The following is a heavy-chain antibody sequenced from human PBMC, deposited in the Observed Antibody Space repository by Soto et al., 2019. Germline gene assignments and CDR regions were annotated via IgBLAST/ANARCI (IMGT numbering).Heavy chain of an antibody. CDR2: INAGNGNT. D-gene: IGHD6-19*01. V-gene: IGHV1-3*01. CDR3: VSDYGSNWRL. J-gene: IGHJ4*02. Sequence: QAHLVQSGAEVKMPGDSVQVSCKASGFVSTNHNFHWVRQAPGQSLEWMGRINAGNGNTQYAQNFQGRVTFTSDPSATTAFMELTNLRLEDRAMYYCVSDYGSNWRLWGQGTLVSVSS. CDR1: GFVSTNHN.